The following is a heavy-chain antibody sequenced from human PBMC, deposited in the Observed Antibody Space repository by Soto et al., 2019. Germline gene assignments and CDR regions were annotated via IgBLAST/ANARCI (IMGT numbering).Heavy chain of an antibody. CDR3: ARGVVRRVIIQYTSFFDY. CDR1: GVSFSGYY. CDR2: INDRGST. D-gene: IGHD3-10*01. Sequence: LSLTCAVYGVSFSGYYWSWIRQPPGKVLEWIGEINDRGSTNYSPSLKSRVTISVDTSKNQFSLKMRSVTAADTAVYYCARGVVRRVIIQYTSFFDYWGLGTSVTVSS. V-gene: IGHV4-34*01. J-gene: IGHJ4*02.